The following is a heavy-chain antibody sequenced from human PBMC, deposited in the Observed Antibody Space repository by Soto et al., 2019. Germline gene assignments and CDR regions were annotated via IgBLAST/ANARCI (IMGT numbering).Heavy chain of an antibody. Sequence: GGSLRLSCAASGFTFTSYAMSWVRQAPGKGLEWVSAISGSGGSTFYADSVKGRFTISRDNSRNTLYLQMNSLRAEDTAVYYCAKDRYGDYATDYWGQGTLVTVSS. J-gene: IGHJ4*02. CDR2: ISGSGGST. CDR3: AKDRYGDYATDY. D-gene: IGHD4-17*01. V-gene: IGHV3-23*01. CDR1: GFTFTSYA.